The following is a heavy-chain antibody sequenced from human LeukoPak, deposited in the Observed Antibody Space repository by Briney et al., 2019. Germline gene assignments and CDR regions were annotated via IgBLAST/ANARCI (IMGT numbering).Heavy chain of an antibody. CDR1: GSTFSSYA. Sequence: GGSLRLSCAASGSTFSSYAMHWVRQAPGKGLEYVSAISSNGGSTYYANSVKGRFTISRDNSKNTLYLQMGSLRAEDMAVYYCARGRGRWLQWGAFDIWGQGTMVTVSS. CDR2: ISSNGGST. J-gene: IGHJ3*02. CDR3: ARGRGRWLQWGAFDI. D-gene: IGHD5-24*01. V-gene: IGHV3-64*01.